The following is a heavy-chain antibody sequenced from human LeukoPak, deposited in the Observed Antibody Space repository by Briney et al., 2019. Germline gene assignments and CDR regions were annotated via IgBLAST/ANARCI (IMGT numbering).Heavy chain of an antibody. CDR2: IRYDGSNK. D-gene: IGHD5-12*01. Sequence: GGSLRLSCAASGFTFSSYGMHWVRQAPGKGLEWVAFIRYDGSNKYYADSVKGRFTISRDNSKNTLYLQMNSLGAEDTAVYYCAKVGDSGYDSWDYWGQGTLVTVSS. CDR3: AKVGDSGYDSWDY. V-gene: IGHV3-30*02. CDR1: GFTFSSYG. J-gene: IGHJ4*02.